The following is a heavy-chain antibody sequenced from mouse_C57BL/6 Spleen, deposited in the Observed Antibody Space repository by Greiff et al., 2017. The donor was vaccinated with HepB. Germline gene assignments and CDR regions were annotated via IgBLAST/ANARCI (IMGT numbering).Heavy chain of an antibody. J-gene: IGHJ2*01. CDR1: GYAFSSSW. V-gene: IGHV1-82*01. D-gene: IGHD1-1*01. CDR3: ARSFYYYGSSYYFDY. Sequence: QVQLKESGPELVKPGASVKISCKASGYAFSSSWMNWVKQRPGKGLEWIGRIYPGDGDPNYNGKFKGKATLTADKSSSTAYMQLSSLTSEDSAVYFCARSFYYYGSSYYFDYWGQGTTLTVSS. CDR2: IYPGDGDP.